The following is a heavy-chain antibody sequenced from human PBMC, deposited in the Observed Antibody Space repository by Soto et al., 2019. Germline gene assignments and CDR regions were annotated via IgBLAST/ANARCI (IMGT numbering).Heavy chain of an antibody. CDR1: GFSLSTSGVG. V-gene: IGHV2-5*02. Sequence: QITLKESGPTLVKPTQTLTLTCTFSGFSLSTSGVGVAWIRQPPGKALEWLAIIYWDDDKRYRPSRESRLTITKDHSKNQVVLTMTNMDSAATATYYCAYLPCSGSSCYWFSFSGMDVWGQGTTVTVSS. J-gene: IGHJ6*02. CDR3: AYLPCSGSSCYWFSFSGMDV. CDR2: IYWDDDK. D-gene: IGHD2-15*01.